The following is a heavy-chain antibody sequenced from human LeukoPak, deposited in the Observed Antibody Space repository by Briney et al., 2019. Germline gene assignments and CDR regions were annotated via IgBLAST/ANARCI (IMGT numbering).Heavy chain of an antibody. CDR1: GNSFGDYY. D-gene: IGHD5-12*01. CDR2: VYTSGST. V-gene: IGHV4-4*07. J-gene: IGHJ4*02. Sequence: SETLSLTCTVSGNSFGDYYWSWIRQPAGKGLEWIGRVYTSGSTNYNPSLKSRVTISVDTSKNQFSLKLSSVTAADTAVYYCARGRRGYSGYAPYYFDYWGQGTLVTVSS. CDR3: ARGRRGYSGYAPYYFDY.